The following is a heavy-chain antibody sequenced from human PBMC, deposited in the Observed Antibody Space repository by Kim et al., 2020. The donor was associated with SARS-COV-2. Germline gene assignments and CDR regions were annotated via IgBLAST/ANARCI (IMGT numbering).Heavy chain of an antibody. V-gene: IGHV4-34*01. Sequence: SETLSLTCAVYGGSFSGYYWSWIRQPPGKGLEWIGEINHSGSTNYNPSLKSRVTISVDTSKNQFSLKLSSVTAADTAVYYCARGNVLLWFGESDPFDYWGQGTLVTVSS. CDR2: INHSGST. CDR1: GGSFSGYY. D-gene: IGHD3-10*01. CDR3: ARGNVLLWFGESDPFDY. J-gene: IGHJ4*02.